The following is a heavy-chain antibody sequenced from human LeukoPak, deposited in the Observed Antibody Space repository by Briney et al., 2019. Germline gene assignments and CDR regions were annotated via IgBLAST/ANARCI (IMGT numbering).Heavy chain of an antibody. D-gene: IGHD3-22*01. CDR3: ATRITMIVVVISDDAEYFQR. CDR1: GFTFSSYA. Sequence: GGSLRLSCAASGFTFSSYAMSWVRQAPGKGLERVSAISGSGGSTYYADSVKGRFTISRDNSKNTLYLQMNSLRAEDTAVYYCATRITMIVVVISDDAEYFQRWGQGTLVTVSS. CDR2: ISGSGGST. J-gene: IGHJ1*01. V-gene: IGHV3-23*01.